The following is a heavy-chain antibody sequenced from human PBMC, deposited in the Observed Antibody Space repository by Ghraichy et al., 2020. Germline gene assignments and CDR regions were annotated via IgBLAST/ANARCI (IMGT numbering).Heavy chain of an antibody. Sequence: GGSLRLSCAASGFTFSSYAMSWVRQAPGKGLEWVSAISGSGGSTYYADSVKGRFTISRDNSKNTLYLQMNSLIAEDTAVYYCAKGYGGVKYYFDYWGQGTLVTVSS. J-gene: IGHJ4*02. CDR1: GFTFSSYA. V-gene: IGHV3-23*01. D-gene: IGHD3-16*01. CDR3: AKGYGGVKYYFDY. CDR2: ISGSGGST.